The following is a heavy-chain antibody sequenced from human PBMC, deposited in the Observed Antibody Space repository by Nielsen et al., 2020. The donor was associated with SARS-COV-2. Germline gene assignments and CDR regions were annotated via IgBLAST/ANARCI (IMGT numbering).Heavy chain of an antibody. D-gene: IGHD1-20*01. CDR3: ASRFHTRLTGTILGCPPGPLDY. V-gene: IGHV3-48*01. CDR2: ISSSSSTI. Sequence: VRQAPGKGLEWVSYISSSSSTIYYADSVKGRFTISRDNAKNSLYLQMNSLRAEDTAVYYCASRFHTRLTGTILGCPPGPLDYWGQGTLVTVSS. J-gene: IGHJ4*02.